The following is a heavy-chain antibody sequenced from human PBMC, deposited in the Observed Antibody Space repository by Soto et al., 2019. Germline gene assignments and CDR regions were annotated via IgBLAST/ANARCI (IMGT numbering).Heavy chain of an antibody. V-gene: IGHV4-34*01. CDR1: GGSFSGYY. CDR2: INHSGST. J-gene: IGHJ6*02. Sequence: SETLSLTCAVYGGSFSGYYWSWIRQPPGKGLEWIGEINHSGSTNYNPSLKSRVTISVDTSKNQFSLKLSSVTAADTAVYYCARLVRGVIVYYYYGMDAWGQGTTVTVSS. D-gene: IGHD3-10*01. CDR3: ARLVRGVIVYYYYGMDA.